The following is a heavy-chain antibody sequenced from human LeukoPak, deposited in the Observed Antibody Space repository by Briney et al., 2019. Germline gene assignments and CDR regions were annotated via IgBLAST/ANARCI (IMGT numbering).Heavy chain of an antibody. Sequence: GGSLRLSCAASGFTVSNNYMSWVRQAPGKGLEWVSVIYSGGSTYYADSVKGRFTISRDNSKNTLYLQMNSLGAEDTAVYYCATGVTFDDSSGLGAFDIWGQGTMVTVYS. CDR2: IYSGGST. D-gene: IGHD3-22*01. CDR1: GFTVSNNY. J-gene: IGHJ3*02. V-gene: IGHV3-53*01. CDR3: ATGVTFDDSSGLGAFDI.